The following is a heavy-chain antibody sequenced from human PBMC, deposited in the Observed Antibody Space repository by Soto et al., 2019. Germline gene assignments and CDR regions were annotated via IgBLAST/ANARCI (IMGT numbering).Heavy chain of an antibody. J-gene: IGHJ6*02. V-gene: IGHV4-34*01. CDR1: GGSFSGYY. CDR2: INHSGST. CDR3: ARGRSGWYQYYYGMDV. Sequence: LSLTFAVYGGSFSGYYWSWIRQPPGKGLEWIGEINHSGSTNYNPSLKSRVTISVDTSKNQFSLKLSSVTAADTAVYYCARGRSGWYQYYYGMDVWGQGTTVTVSS. D-gene: IGHD6-19*01.